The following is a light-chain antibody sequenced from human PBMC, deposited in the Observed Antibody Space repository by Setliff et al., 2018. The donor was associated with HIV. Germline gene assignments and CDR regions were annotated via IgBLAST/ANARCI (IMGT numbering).Light chain of an antibody. CDR1: SSNIGTYNY. CDR2: DVT. J-gene: IGLJ1*01. CDR3: CSYGGNSVSYV. Sequence: QSVLTQTRSVSGSPGQAVTISCTGTSSNIGTYNYVSWYQQHPGKAPKLMIYDVTKRPSGVSDRFPGSKSGNTASLTISGLQAEDEADYYCCSYGGNSVSYVFGTGTKV. V-gene: IGLV2-11*01.